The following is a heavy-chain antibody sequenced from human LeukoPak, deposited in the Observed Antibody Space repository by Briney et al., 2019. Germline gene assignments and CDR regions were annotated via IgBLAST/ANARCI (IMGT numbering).Heavy chain of an antibody. CDR1: GFTFSSYE. J-gene: IGHJ6*02. Sequence: PGGSLRLSCAASGFTFSSYEMTWVRQAPGKGLEWVSYISSSGSTIYYADSVKGRFTISRDNAKNSLYLQMNSLRAEDTAVYYCARPQGYCSGGSCYPLDYYYYGMDVWGQGTTVTVSS. CDR3: ARPQGYCSGGSCYPLDYYYYGMDV. D-gene: IGHD2-15*01. V-gene: IGHV3-48*03. CDR2: ISSSGSTI.